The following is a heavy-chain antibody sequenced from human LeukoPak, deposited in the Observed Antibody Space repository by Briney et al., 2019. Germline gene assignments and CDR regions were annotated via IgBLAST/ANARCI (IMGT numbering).Heavy chain of an antibody. V-gene: IGHV1-3*01. CDR3: ARDGQARPFDY. Sequence: GASVKVSCKASGYTFSSYAMHWVRQAPGQRLEWMGWNDAVNGNTKYSQKFQGRVTITRDTSASIAYMELSSLRSEDTAVYYCARDGQARPFDYWGQGTLVTVSS. J-gene: IGHJ4*02. CDR2: NDAVNGNT. CDR1: GYTFSSYA.